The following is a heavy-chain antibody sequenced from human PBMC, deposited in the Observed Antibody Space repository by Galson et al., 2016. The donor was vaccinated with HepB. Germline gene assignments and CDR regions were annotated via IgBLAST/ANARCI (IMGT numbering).Heavy chain of an antibody. CDR2: ISSSGLSII. Sequence: SLRLSCAASGFTLSDYYMSWIRQAPGKGLEWVSYISSSGLSIIKYADSVKGRFTISRDNAKNSVYLHMISLTPEDTAVYYCARGASGSPRLARVNFDYWGQGALVTVSS. D-gene: IGHD6-6*01. CDR3: ARGASGSPRLARVNFDY. V-gene: IGHV3-11*01. CDR1: GFTLSDYY. J-gene: IGHJ4*02.